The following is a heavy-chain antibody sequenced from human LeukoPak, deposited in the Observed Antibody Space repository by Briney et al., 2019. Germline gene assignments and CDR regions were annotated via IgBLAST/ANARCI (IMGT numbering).Heavy chain of an antibody. Sequence: PSETLSLTCAVSGGSISSGGYSWSWIRQPPGKGLEWIGYIYYSGSTYYNPSLKSRVTISVDTSKNQFSLKLSSVTAADTAVYYCASSSYGMSSFDYWGQGTLVTVSS. CDR1: GGSISSGGYS. CDR2: IYYSGST. CDR3: ASSSYGMSSFDY. V-gene: IGHV4-30-4*07. J-gene: IGHJ4*02. D-gene: IGHD5-18*01.